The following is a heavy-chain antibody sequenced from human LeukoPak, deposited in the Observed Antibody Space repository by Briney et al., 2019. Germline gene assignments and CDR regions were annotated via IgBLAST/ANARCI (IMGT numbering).Heavy chain of an antibody. D-gene: IGHD3-10*01. CDR3: ARGFGELPDYYYYYYYMDV. CDR2: IYISVST. CDR1: GGSISSGSYY. Sequence: SETLSLTCTVYGGSISSGSYYWRWLRQPAGKGLEWIARIYISVSTNYNPSLKSRVTISVDKSKKQFSLKLSSVTAADTAVYYCARGFGELPDYYYYYYYMDVWGKGTTVTVSS. J-gene: IGHJ6*03. V-gene: IGHV4-61*02.